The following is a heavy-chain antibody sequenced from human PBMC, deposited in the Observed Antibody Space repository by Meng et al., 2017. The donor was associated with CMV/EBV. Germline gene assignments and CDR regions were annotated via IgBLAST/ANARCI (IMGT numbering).Heavy chain of an antibody. Sequence: SETLSLTCTVSGGSISSSSCYWGWIRQPPGKGLEWIGSIYYSGNTYYNPSLKSLVTISVDTSKNQFSLKLGPVTAADTAVYYCARHKWASSSWRGGFDYWGQGTLVTVSS. CDR3: ARHKWASSSWRGGFDY. V-gene: IGHV4-39*01. CDR2: IYYSGNT. J-gene: IGHJ4*02. D-gene: IGHD6-13*01. CDR1: GGSISSSSCY.